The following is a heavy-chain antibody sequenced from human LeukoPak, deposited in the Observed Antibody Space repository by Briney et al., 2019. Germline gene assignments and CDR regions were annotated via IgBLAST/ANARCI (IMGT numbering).Heavy chain of an antibody. V-gene: IGHV3-49*04. J-gene: IGHJ4*02. CDR2: IRIKAYGGTT. Sequence: GGSLRLSCTASGFTFGDYAMSWVRQAPGKGLEWVGFIRIKAYGGTTEYAASVKGRFTLSRDDSKSIAYLQMDSLKTEDTAVYYCTRDVNTVMVTAHFDYWGQGTLVTVSS. CDR3: TRDVNTVMVTAHFDY. CDR1: GFTFGDYA. D-gene: IGHD2-21*02.